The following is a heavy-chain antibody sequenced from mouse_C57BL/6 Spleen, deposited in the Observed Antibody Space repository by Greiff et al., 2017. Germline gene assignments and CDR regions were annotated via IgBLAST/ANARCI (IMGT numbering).Heavy chain of an antibody. CDR3: ARLGFTTVEGYYFDY. V-gene: IGHV1-50*01. D-gene: IGHD1-1*01. Sequence: VQLQQPGAELVKPGASVKLSCKASGYTFTSYWMQWVKQRPGQGLEWIGEIDPSDSYTNYNQKFKGKATLTVDTSSSTAYMQLSSLTSEDSAVYYCARLGFTTVEGYYFDYWGQGTTLTVSS. J-gene: IGHJ2*01. CDR1: GYTFTSYW. CDR2: IDPSDSYT.